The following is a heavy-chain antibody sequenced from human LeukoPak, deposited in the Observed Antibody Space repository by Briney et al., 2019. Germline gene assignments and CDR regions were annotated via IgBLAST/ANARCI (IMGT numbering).Heavy chain of an antibody. CDR2: ISSSSSYI. V-gene: IGHV3-21*01. D-gene: IGHD2-2*01. Sequence: PGGSLRLSCAASGFTFSSYSMNWVRQAPGKGLEWVSSISSSSSYIYDADSVKGRFTISRDNAKNSLYLQINSLRAEDTAVYYCARDVASVVIPAARGHYFDYWGQGTLVTVSS. CDR3: ARDVASVVIPAARGHYFDY. CDR1: GFTFSSYS. J-gene: IGHJ4*02.